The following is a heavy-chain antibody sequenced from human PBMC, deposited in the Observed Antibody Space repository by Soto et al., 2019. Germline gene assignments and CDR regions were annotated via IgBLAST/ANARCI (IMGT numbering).Heavy chain of an antibody. J-gene: IGHJ4*02. D-gene: IGHD2-21*01. CDR2: VYSGGTT. CDR1: GGSINSYW. CDR3: ARDIASYAYGEGY. Sequence: PSETLSLTCTVSGGSINSYWWSWIRQPAGKGLEWIGRVYSGGTTDYNPSLNSRATMSVETSKNQFSLKLSSVTAANTAVYYCARDIASYAYGEGYWGQGIEVTVFS. V-gene: IGHV4-4*07.